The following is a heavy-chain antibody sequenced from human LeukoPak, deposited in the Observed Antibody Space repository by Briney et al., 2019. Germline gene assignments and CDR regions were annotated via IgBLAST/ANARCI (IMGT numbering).Heavy chain of an antibody. Sequence: SVKVSCKASGGTLSSYAISWVRQAPGQGLEWMGGIIPIFGTANYAQKFQGRVTITADESTSTAYMELSSLRSEDTAVYYCARSYCSGGSCQPYGMDVWGQGTTVTVSS. CDR3: ARSYCSGGSCQPYGMDV. J-gene: IGHJ6*02. CDR1: GGTLSSYA. CDR2: IIPIFGTA. V-gene: IGHV1-69*01. D-gene: IGHD2-15*01.